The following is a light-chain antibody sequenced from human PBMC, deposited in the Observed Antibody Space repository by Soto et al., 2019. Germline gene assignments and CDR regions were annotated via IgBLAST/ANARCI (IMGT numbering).Light chain of an antibody. CDR2: AAS. J-gene: IGKJ1*01. CDR3: LQDYNYPWT. Sequence: IQMTQSPSSLSASVGDRVTITCRASQSISSYLNWYQQKPGKAPKLLIYAASSLQSGVPSRFSGSGSGTDFTLTISSPQPEGFATYYCLQDYNYPWTFGQGTKVDIK. CDR1: QSISSY. V-gene: IGKV1-6*01.